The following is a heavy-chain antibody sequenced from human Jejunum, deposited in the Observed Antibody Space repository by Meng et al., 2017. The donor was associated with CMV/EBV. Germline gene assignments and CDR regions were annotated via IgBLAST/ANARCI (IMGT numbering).Heavy chain of an antibody. V-gene: IGHV3-66*01. CDR2: IYIGSST. CDR3: YGSGV. CDR1: GFSVSTDY. Sequence: GSLKISCAASGFSVSTDYMSWVRQAPGKGLEWVSSIYIGSSTDYADSVKGRFTISRDNAKNSLYLQMNSLRAEDTAVYYCYGSGVWGQGTTVTVSS. D-gene: IGHD3-10*01. J-gene: IGHJ6*02.